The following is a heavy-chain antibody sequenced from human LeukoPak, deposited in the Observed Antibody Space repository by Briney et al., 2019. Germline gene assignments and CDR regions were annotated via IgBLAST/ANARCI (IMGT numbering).Heavy chain of an antibody. CDR1: GGSISSSSYY. D-gene: IGHD1-14*01. Sequence: SETLSLTCTVSGGSISSSSYYWGWIRQPPGKGLEWIGSIYYSGSTYYNPSLKSRVTISVDTSKNQFSLKLSSVTAADTAVYYCARRRYRGTVDYWGQGTLVTVSS. CDR3: ARRRYRGTVDY. CDR2: IYYSGST. J-gene: IGHJ4*02. V-gene: IGHV4-39*01.